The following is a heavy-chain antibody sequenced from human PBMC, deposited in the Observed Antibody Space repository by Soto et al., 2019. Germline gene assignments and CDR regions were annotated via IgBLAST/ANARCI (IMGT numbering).Heavy chain of an antibody. J-gene: IGHJ4*02. CDR3: ARNCYESSGYCDD. Sequence: QVQLVQSGAAVKKPGASVKVSCKAYGYTFSSYGLSWVRQAPGQGLGWLGWISGYSGNTVYTQRFKGRLTMATDTSTSTADMELRSRRSDDTAVYYCARNCYESSGYCDDWGQGTLVTVSS. CDR2: ISGYSGNT. D-gene: IGHD3-22*01. V-gene: IGHV1-18*01. CDR1: GYTFSSYG.